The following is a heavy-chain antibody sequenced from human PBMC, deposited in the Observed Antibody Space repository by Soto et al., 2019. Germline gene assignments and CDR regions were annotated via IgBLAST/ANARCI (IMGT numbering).Heavy chain of an antibody. CDR3: ARDRSDV. J-gene: IGHJ4*02. CDR1: GFTLSSYA. V-gene: IGHV3-30-3*01. CDR2: ISFDGSNG. Sequence: QVQLVESGGGVVRPGRSLRLSCAASGFTLSSYAMYWVRQAPGKGLEWVAFISFDGSNGYADSVKGRFTISRDNSKNTVYLQMNSLRGEDTAVYYCARDRSDVWGQGTLVTVSS.